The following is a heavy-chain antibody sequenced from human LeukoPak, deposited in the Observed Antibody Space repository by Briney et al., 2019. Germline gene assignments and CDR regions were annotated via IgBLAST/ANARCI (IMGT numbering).Heavy chain of an antibody. Sequence: PGGSLRLSCAASGFTFSSYAMSWVSQAPGKGLEWVSAISGSGGSTYYADSVKGRFTISRDNAKNTLYLQMNSLRAEDTAVYYCARDRRDIVVVPAAMRGGWFDPWGQGTLVTVSS. V-gene: IGHV3-23*01. D-gene: IGHD2-2*01. CDR1: GFTFSSYA. CDR2: ISGSGGST. CDR3: ARDRRDIVVVPAAMRGGWFDP. J-gene: IGHJ5*02.